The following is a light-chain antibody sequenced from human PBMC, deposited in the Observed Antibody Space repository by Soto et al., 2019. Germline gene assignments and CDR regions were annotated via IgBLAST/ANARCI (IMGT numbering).Light chain of an antibody. CDR2: GAS. V-gene: IGKV3-20*01. CDR3: QHYGNSPPSVT. J-gene: IGKJ3*01. Sequence: EIVLTQSPHTLSLSPGERATLSCRASQSISRDYLVWYQQKPGQAPRLLIYGASSRATGIPDRFSGGGSGTDFALTINSLEPEDFAVYYCQHYGNSPPSVTFGPGTKVEIK. CDR1: QSISRDY.